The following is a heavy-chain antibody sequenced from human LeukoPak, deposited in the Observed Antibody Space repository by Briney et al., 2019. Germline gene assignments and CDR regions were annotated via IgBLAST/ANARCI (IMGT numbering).Heavy chain of an antibody. V-gene: IGHV4-34*01. CDR2: VNHSGST. CDR1: GGSFSGYY. Sequence: SETLSLTCAVYGGSFSGYYWSWIRQPPGKGLEWIGEVNHSGSTNYNPSLKSRVTISVDTSKNQFSLKLSSVTAADTAVYYCAVGGGSASGNWFDPWGQGTLVTVSS. D-gene: IGHD3-10*01. J-gene: IGHJ5*02. CDR3: AVGGGSASGNWFDP.